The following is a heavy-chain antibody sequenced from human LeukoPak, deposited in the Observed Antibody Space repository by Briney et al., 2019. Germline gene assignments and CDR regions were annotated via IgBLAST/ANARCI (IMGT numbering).Heavy chain of an antibody. V-gene: IGHV4-59*12. CDR3: ARGRNPAAMTYYYYMDV. CDR1: GGSIRSYY. CDR2: IYYSGST. Sequence: SETLSLTCTVSGGSIRSYYWSWIRQPPGKGLEWMGYIYYSGSTKYNPSLKSRVNISVDTSKKQFSLKLSSVTAADTAVYYCARGRNPAAMTYYYYMDVWGKGTTVTVSS. D-gene: IGHD2-2*01. J-gene: IGHJ6*03.